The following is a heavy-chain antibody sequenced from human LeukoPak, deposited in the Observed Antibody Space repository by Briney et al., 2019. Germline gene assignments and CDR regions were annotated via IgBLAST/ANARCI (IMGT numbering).Heavy chain of an antibody. CDR1: GFTFSSYA. CDR2: ISGSGGST. Sequence: PGGSLRLSCAASGFTFSSYAMSWVRQAPGKGLEWVSAISGSGGSTYYADSVKGRFTISRDSSKNTLYLQMNSLRAEDTAVYYCAKDLYGATPERNYFDYWGQGTLVTVSS. J-gene: IGHJ4*02. CDR3: AKDLYGATPERNYFDY. D-gene: IGHD1-26*01. V-gene: IGHV3-23*01.